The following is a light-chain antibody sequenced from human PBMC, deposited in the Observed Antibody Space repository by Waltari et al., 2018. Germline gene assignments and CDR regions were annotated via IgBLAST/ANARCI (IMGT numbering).Light chain of an antibody. CDR2: EAS. J-gene: IGKJ1*01. CDR3: QQFNDWPRT. CDR1: QSISIN. V-gene: IGKV3-15*01. Sequence: EVVMTQSPATLSVSQGERATLSCRASQSISINMVWYQQRPGQAPRLLIYEASMRATDIPARFSGSGSGTEFTLTISSVQSEDAAVYYCQQFNDWPRTFGQGPKVEIK.